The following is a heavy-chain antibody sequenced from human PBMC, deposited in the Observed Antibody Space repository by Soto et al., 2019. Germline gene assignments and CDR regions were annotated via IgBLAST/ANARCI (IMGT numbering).Heavy chain of an antibody. Sequence: QLQLQESGPGLVKPSETLSLTCSLSGGAISDARFYWGWIRQTPGKGLEWIGSIFYSGTTFFNPALQSRVTISVDTSENQVSLKLSSVTAAATALYFCARQKWEQPKWFDPWGQGTLVTVSS. V-gene: IGHV4-39*01. CDR3: ARQKWEQPKWFDP. CDR2: IFYSGTT. CDR1: GGAISDARFY. J-gene: IGHJ5*02. D-gene: IGHD1-26*01.